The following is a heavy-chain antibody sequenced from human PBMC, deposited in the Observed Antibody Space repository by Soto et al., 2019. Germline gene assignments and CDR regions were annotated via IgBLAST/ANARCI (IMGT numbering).Heavy chain of an antibody. D-gene: IGHD5-12*01. CDR3: AASGYSGYENYYYGMDV. J-gene: IGHJ6*02. CDR2: IVVGSGNT. CDR1: GFTFTSSA. Sequence: ASVKVSCKASGFTFTSSAVQWVRQARGQRLEWIGWIVVGSGNTNYAQKFQERVTITRDMSTSTAYMELSSLRSEDTAVYYCAASGYSGYENYYYGMDVWGQGTTVTVSS. V-gene: IGHV1-58*01.